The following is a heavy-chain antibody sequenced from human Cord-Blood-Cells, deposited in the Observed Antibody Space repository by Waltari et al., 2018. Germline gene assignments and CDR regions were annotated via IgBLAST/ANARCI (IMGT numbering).Heavy chain of an antibody. D-gene: IGHD3-9*01. Sequence: QVQLVQSGAEVKKPGSSVKVSCTASGGTFSSYAISWVRQAPGQGLEWMGGIIPIFGTANYAQKFQCRVTITAEESTSTAYMELSSLRSEDTAVYYCARLPYYDILTGYYDYWGQGTLVTVSS. CDR1: GGTFSSYA. CDR3: ARLPYYDILTGYYDY. J-gene: IGHJ4*02. V-gene: IGHV1-69*01. CDR2: IIPIFGTA.